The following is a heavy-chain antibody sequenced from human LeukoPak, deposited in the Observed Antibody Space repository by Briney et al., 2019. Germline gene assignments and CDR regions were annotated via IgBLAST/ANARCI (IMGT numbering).Heavy chain of an antibody. V-gene: IGHV3-30-3*01. J-gene: IGHJ4*02. D-gene: IGHD3-10*01. CDR2: ISDDGSRQ. Sequence: GGSLRLSCAATGFTFSNYAIHWGRQAPGKGLEWVAFISDDGSRQHYADSVKGRFTISRDNSKNTLYLQMNSLRAEDTAVYYCARDRGLWFGELHYWGQGTLVTVSS. CDR1: GFTFSNYA. CDR3: ARDRGLWFGELHY.